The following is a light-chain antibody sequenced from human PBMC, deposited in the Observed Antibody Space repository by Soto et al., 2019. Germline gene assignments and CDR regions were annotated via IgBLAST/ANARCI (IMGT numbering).Light chain of an antibody. Sequence: IVRTDSPVTLSVSPLERARLSCRASQSLSNDLAWYQQKPGQPPRLLIYSGSTRATGIPDRFRGSGSGTEFTLTISSLQFEDFAVYYCQQYHNWPITFGQGTRLEI. CDR1: QSLSND. CDR3: QQYHNWPIT. CDR2: SGS. V-gene: IGKV3-15*01. J-gene: IGKJ5*01.